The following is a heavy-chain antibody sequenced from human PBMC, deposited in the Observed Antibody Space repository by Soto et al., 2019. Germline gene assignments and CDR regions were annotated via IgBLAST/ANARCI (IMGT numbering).Heavy chain of an antibody. Sequence: QVQLQESGPGLVKPSQTLSLTCTVSGGSISSGGYYWSWIRQHPGKGLEWIGYIYYSGSTYCNPSLMSRVTISVAASKGQFSLKLGSVTAADTAVYYCAGGYYDYVWGSYFGYGRYFDLWGRGTLVTVSS. V-gene: IGHV4-31*03. CDR3: AGGYYDYVWGSYFGYGRYFDL. D-gene: IGHD3-16*01. CDR1: GGSISSGGYY. J-gene: IGHJ2*01. CDR2: IYYSGST.